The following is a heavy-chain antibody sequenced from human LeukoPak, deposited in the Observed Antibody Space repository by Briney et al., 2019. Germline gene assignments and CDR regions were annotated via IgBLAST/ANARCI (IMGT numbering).Heavy chain of an antibody. CDR1: GGTFSSYA. V-gene: IGHV1-69*04. Sequence: ASVKVSCKASGGTFSSYAISWVRQAPGQGLEWMGRIIPILGIANYAQKFQGRVTITADKSTSTVYMELSSLRSEDTAVYYCARVLRFGENYYYYGMDVWGQGTTVTVSS. CDR3: ARVLRFGENYYYYGMDV. D-gene: IGHD3-10*01. J-gene: IGHJ6*02. CDR2: IIPILGIA.